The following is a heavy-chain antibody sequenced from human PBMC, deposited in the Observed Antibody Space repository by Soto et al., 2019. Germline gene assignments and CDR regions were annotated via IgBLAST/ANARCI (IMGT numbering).Heavy chain of an antibody. J-gene: IGHJ6*03. CDR3: ARVQQPGYYYYYMDV. D-gene: IGHD6-13*01. CDR2: INAGNGNT. CDR1: GYTFTSYA. Sequence: ASVKVSCKASGYTFTSYAMHWVRQAPGQRLEWMGWINAGNGNTKYSQKFQGRVTITRDTSASTAYMELSSLRSEDTALYYCARVQQPGYYYYYMDVWGKGTTVTVSS. V-gene: IGHV1-3*01.